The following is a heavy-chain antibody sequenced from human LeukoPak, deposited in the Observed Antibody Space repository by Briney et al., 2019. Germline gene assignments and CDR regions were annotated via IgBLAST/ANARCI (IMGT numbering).Heavy chain of an antibody. Sequence: GASVKVSCEASGYTFSYFGLNWVRQAPGQGLEWMGWINGYNGNTNYAQKSEGRLSLTTDTATSTVYMELRNLTSDDTAVYFCARGLDAASGLANFDYWGQGTLITVSS. CDR2: INGYNGNT. CDR3: ARGLDAASGLANFDY. CDR1: GYTFSYFG. D-gene: IGHD1-1*01. J-gene: IGHJ4*02. V-gene: IGHV1-18*01.